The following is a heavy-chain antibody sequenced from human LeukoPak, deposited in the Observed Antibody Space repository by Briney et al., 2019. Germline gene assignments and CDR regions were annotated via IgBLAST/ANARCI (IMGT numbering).Heavy chain of an antibody. CDR3: AKDRFGELLHDY. Sequence: PGVSLRLSCAASGFTFSSYAMSWVRQAPGKGLEWVSAISGSGGSTYYADSVKGRFTISRDNSKNTLYLQMNSLRAEDTAVYYCAKDRFGELLHDYWGQGTLVTVSS. J-gene: IGHJ4*02. D-gene: IGHD3-10*01. V-gene: IGHV3-23*01. CDR1: GFTFSSYA. CDR2: ISGSGGST.